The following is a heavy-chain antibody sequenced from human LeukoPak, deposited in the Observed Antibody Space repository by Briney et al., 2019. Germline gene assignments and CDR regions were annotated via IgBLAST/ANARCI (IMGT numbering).Heavy chain of an antibody. CDR1: GYTFTSYD. J-gene: IGHJ6*03. Sequence: ASVKVSCKASGYTFTSYDINWVRQATGQGLEWMGWMNPNSGNTGYAQKFQGRVTITRNTSISTAYMELSSLRSEDTAVYYCARVYSNYAGYYYYYMDVWGKGTTVTVSS. V-gene: IGHV1-8*03. CDR3: ARVYSNYAGYYYYYMDV. CDR2: MNPNSGNT. D-gene: IGHD4-11*01.